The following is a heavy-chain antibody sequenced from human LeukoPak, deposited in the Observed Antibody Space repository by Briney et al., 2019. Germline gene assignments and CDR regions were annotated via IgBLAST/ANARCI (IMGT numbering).Heavy chain of an antibody. CDR1: GFTFSTYA. CDR3: ARDWGEYDFWSGYYYYGMDV. D-gene: IGHD3-3*01. V-gene: IGHV3-30-3*01. J-gene: IGHJ6*02. CDR2: ISYEGSNK. Sequence: GRSLRLSCAASGFTFSTYAMHWVGQAPGKGLEWVGVISYEGSNKYYADSVKGRFTIPRDNSKNTLYLQMNSLRAEDTAVYYCARDWGEYDFWSGYYYYGMDVWGQGTTVTVSS.